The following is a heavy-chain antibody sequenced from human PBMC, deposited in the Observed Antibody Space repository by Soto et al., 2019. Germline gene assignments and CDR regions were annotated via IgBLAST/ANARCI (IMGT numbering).Heavy chain of an antibody. CDR3: ARDLRWELTDNGENFDY. Sequence: PGGSLRLSCAASGFTFSSYSMNWVRQAPGKGLEWVSYISSSSSTIYYADSVKGRFTISRDNAKNSLYLQMNSLRDEDTAVYYCARDLRWELTDNGENFDYWGQGTLVTVSS. D-gene: IGHD1-26*01. V-gene: IGHV3-48*02. J-gene: IGHJ4*02. CDR2: ISSSSSTI. CDR1: GFTFSSYS.